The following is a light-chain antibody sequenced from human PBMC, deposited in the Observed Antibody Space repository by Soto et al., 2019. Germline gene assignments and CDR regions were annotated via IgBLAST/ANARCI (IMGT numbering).Light chain of an antibody. J-gene: IGKJ1*01. Sequence: DIQLTQSPSSPSASVGDKVTITCRASQSIRSYLNWVQQKPGKAPKLLIYDASSLQTGVPSRFSGSGSGTDFSLTISSLQPEDFATYYCQQSYSTPPWTFGQGTKGDIK. CDR3: QQSYSTPPWT. V-gene: IGKV1-39*01. CDR1: QSIRSY. CDR2: DAS.